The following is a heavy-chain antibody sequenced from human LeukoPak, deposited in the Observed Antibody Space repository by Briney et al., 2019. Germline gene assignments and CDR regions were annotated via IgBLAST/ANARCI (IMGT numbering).Heavy chain of an antibody. J-gene: IGHJ6*02. CDR2: ISSNGGST. V-gene: IGHV3-64*01. Sequence: GGSLRLYCAASGFTFSSYAMHWVRQAPGKGLEYVSAISSNGGSTYYANSVKGRFTISRDNSKNTLYPQMGSLRAEDMAVYYCARGTAYYYDSSGTDVWGQGTTVTVSS. D-gene: IGHD3-22*01. CDR1: GFTFSSYA. CDR3: ARGTAYYYDSSGTDV.